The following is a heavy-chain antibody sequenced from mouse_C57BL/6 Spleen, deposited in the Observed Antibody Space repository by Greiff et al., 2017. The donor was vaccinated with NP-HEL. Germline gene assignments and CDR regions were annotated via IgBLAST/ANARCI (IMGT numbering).Heavy chain of an antibody. CDR3: AREAGWGGWYFDV. CDR1: GYSITSGYF. D-gene: IGHD2-3*01. J-gene: IGHJ1*03. Sequence: EVQLQESGPGLVKPSQSLSLTCSVSGYSITSGYFWNWIRPLPGNQLEWMGYISYDGSNYYNPSLKNRISISRDTSKNQVFLKVNSVTTEDTAKYYCAREAGWGGWYFDVWGTGTTVTVSS. CDR2: ISYDGSN. V-gene: IGHV3-6*01.